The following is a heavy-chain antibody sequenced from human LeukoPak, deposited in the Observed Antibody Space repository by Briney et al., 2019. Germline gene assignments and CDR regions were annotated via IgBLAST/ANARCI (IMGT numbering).Heavy chain of an antibody. Sequence: GGSLRLSCAASGFTFSSYAMSWVRQAPGKGLEWVSAIIGSGNSIHYADSVKGRFTVSRDNFKNTVFLQLNNLRPEDTAVYYCAKHGDNVWGSFRFGLDSWGQGTLVTVSS. CDR1: GFTFSSYA. J-gene: IGHJ4*02. D-gene: IGHD3-16*02. CDR2: IIGSGNSI. V-gene: IGHV3-23*01. CDR3: AKHGDNVWGSFRFGLDS.